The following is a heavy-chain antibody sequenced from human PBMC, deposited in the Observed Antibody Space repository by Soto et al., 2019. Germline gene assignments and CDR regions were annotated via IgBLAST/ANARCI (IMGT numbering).Heavy chain of an antibody. D-gene: IGHD3-3*01. CDR2: ISLYDGNT. V-gene: IGHV1-18*01. CDR1: VYTFTSYG. Sequence: ASVKVSCKASVYTFTSYGISWVRQAPGQGLEWMGWISLYDGNTNYAQKLQGRVTMTTDTSTSTAYMELRSLRSDDTAVYYCARDPLRFLDRAKWFDPWGQGTLVTVSS. CDR3: ARDPLRFLDRAKWFDP. J-gene: IGHJ5*02.